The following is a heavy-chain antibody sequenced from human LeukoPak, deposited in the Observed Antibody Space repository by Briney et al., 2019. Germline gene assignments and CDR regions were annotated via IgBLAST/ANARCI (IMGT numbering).Heavy chain of an antibody. J-gene: IGHJ4*02. Sequence: PGGSLRLSCAASGFTFSSYSMNWVRQAPGKGLEWVSYISSSSSIIYYADSVKGRFTISRDNAKNSLYLQMNSLSAEDTAVYYCARDYYDSSGYYLGYWGQGTLVTVSS. CDR2: ISSSSSII. CDR3: ARDYYDSSGYYLGY. V-gene: IGHV3-48*01. CDR1: GFTFSSYS. D-gene: IGHD3-22*01.